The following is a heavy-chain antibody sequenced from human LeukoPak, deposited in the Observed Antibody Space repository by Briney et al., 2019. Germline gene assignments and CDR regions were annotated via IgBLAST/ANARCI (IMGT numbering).Heavy chain of an antibody. CDR1: GFTFSSYG. D-gene: IGHD3-10*01. CDR3: AKVHGPYYYGSGSYYDY. Sequence: PGGSLRLSCAASGFTFSSYGMHWVRQAPGKGLEWVAVISYDGGNKYYADSVKGRFTISRDNSKNTLYLQMNSLRAEDTAVYYCAKVHGPYYYGSGSYYDYWGQGTLVTVSS. J-gene: IGHJ4*02. V-gene: IGHV3-30*18. CDR2: ISYDGGNK.